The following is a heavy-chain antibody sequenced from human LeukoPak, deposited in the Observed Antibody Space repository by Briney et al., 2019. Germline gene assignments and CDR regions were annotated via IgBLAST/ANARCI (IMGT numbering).Heavy chain of an antibody. CDR1: GFTFSSYS. CDR3: ARVTMVRGVYDAFDI. J-gene: IGHJ3*02. D-gene: IGHD3-10*01. Sequence: GGSLRLSCAASGFTFSSYSMNWVRQAPGKGLEWVSSISSSSSYIYYADSVEGRFTISRDNAKNSLYLQMNSLRAEDTAVYYCARVTMVRGVYDAFDIWGQGTMVTVSS. V-gene: IGHV3-21*01. CDR2: ISSSSSYI.